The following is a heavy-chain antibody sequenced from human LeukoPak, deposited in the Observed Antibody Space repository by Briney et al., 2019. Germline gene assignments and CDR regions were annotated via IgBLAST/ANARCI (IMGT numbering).Heavy chain of an antibody. CDR3: ARLGYSGYDYRNNWFDP. J-gene: IGHJ5*02. CDR1: GYSFSNYW. CDR2: IYPGDSDS. D-gene: IGHD5-12*01. Sequence: GESLKISCKGFGYSFSNYWIGWVRQMPGKGLEWMGIIYPGDSDSRYSPSFQGQVTISADRSFSTAYLQWSRLKASDTAMYYCARLGYSGYDYRNNWFDPWGQGTLVTVSS. V-gene: IGHV5-51*01.